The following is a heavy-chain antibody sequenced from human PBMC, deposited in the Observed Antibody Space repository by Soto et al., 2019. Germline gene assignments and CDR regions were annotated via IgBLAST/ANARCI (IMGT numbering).Heavy chain of an antibody. CDR3: IGYGSTGSSYGGYSFDS. Sequence: EVQLVESGGGLVQPGGSLKLSCAASGFTFSASAMHWVRQASGKGLEWVGRIRSKGNNYATAYAASVTGRFTISREDSKNSAYLQMKRLKSEDTAVYYCIGYGSTGSSYGGYSFDSGGQGTLVTVSS. D-gene: IGHD5-18*01. CDR1: GFTFSASA. V-gene: IGHV3-73*01. CDR2: IRSKGNNYAT. J-gene: IGHJ4*02.